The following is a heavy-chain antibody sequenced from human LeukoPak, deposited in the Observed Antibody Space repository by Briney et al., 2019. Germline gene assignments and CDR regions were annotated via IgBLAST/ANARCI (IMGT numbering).Heavy chain of an antibody. Sequence: GGSLRLSCAASGFTFSSYAMSWVRQAPGKGLEWVSAISGSGGSTYYADSVKGRFTISRDNSKNTLYLQMNSLRAEDTAVYYCAIERPLFHGGNGHDAFDIWGQGTMVTVSS. CDR3: AIERPLFHGGNGHDAFDI. CDR1: GFTFSSYA. J-gene: IGHJ3*02. CDR2: ISGSGGST. D-gene: IGHD2-15*01. V-gene: IGHV3-23*01.